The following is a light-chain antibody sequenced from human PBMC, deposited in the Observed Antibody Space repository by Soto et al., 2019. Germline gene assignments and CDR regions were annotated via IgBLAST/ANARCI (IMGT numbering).Light chain of an antibody. CDR1: SSDVGGFNY. V-gene: IGLV2-11*01. CDR2: DVS. Sequence: QSVLTQPPSVSGSPGQSVTISCTGTSSDVGGFNYVSWYQHHPGKAPKLMIYDVSKPPSGVPDRFSGSKSGNTASLTISGLQAEDEADYYCCSYAGGYTHYVFATGTKLTVL. J-gene: IGLJ1*01. CDR3: CSYAGGYTHYV.